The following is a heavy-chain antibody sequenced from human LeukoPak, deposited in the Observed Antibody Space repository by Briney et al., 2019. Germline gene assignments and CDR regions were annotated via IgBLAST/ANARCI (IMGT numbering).Heavy chain of an antibody. CDR3: ARHRCSGGSCYDMDV. J-gene: IGHJ6*02. CDR1: GYSCSSYW. V-gene: IGHV5-51*01. D-gene: IGHD2-15*01. CDR2: IYPGDSDT. Sequence: GESLKISCKGSGYSCSSYWIVWVRQMPGKGLEWMGIIYPGDSDTRYSPSFQGQVTISADKSISTAYLQWSSLKASDTAMYYCARHRCSGGSCYDMDVWGQGTTVTVSS.